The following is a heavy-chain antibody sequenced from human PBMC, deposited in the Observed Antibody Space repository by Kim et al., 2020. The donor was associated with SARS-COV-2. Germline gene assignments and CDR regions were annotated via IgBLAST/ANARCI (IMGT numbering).Heavy chain of an antibody. CDR1: GFTLSNNA. Sequence: GGSLRLSCAASGFTLSNNAMSWVRQAPGRGLEWVSTIRASAETTYYAGSVNGRFTISRDISKHTLYLQLSSLRSDDTAISYCAKARGGSGWPVFDCWGQG. CDR3: AKARGGSGWPVFDC. CDR2: IRASAETT. V-gene: IGHV3-23*01. D-gene: IGHD6-19*01. J-gene: IGHJ4*02.